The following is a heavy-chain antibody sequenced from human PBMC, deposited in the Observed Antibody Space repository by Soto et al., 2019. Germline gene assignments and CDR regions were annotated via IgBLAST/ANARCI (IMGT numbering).Heavy chain of an antibody. V-gene: IGHV4-31*03. J-gene: IGHJ6*03. CDR3: GGGGAIVVATRRVMDV. CDR1: GGSISSGGYY. D-gene: IGHD3-22*01. CDR2: IYYSGST. Sequence: SETLSVTCTVSGGSISSGGYYWSWIRQHPGKGLEWIGYIYYSGSTYYNPSLKSRVTISVDTSKNQFSLQLSSVTVADTALYYCGGGGAIVVATRRVMDVWGKGTTVTVSS.